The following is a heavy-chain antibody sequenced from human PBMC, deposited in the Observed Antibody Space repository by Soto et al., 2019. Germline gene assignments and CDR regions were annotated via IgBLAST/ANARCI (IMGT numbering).Heavy chain of an antibody. CDR3: ARDRWGEWERLRYFDY. D-gene: IGHD1-26*01. CDR1: GGTFSSYA. Sequence: QVQLVQSGAEVKKPGSSVKVSCKASGGTFSSYAISWVRQAPGQGLDWMGGIIPIFGTANYAQKFQGRVTITADESTSTAYMELSSLRSEDTAVYYCARDRWGEWERLRYFDYWGQGTLVTVSS. V-gene: IGHV1-69*01. J-gene: IGHJ4*02. CDR2: IIPIFGTA.